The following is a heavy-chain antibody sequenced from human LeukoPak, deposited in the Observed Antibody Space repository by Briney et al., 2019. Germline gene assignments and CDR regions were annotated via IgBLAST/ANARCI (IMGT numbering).Heavy chain of an antibody. CDR2: IYYSGST. V-gene: IGHV4-39*01. CDR3: ARGRPGSGYYLFDS. J-gene: IGHJ4*02. Sequence: SETLSLTCTVSGGSNSSSSYYWGWIRQPPGKGLEWVANIYYSGSTYYNPSLESRVTISVDTSKNQFSLKLSSVTAADTSVYYCARGRPGSGYYLFDSWGQGTLVTVSS. CDR1: GGSNSSSSYY. D-gene: IGHD3-22*01.